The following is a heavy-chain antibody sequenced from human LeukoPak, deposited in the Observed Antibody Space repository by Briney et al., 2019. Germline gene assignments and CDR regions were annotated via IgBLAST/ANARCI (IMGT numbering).Heavy chain of an antibody. V-gene: IGHV3-23*01. CDR1: GFTLSSYA. CDR2: ISGSGGST. D-gene: IGHD1-26*01. CDR3: AKDQTRSYPDY. J-gene: IGHJ4*02. Sequence: GGSLRLPCAASGFTLSSYAMSWVRQAPGKGLEWVSAISGSGGSTYYADSVKGRFTISRDNSKNTLYQQMNSLRAEDTAVYYCAKDQTRSYPDYWGQGTLVTVSS.